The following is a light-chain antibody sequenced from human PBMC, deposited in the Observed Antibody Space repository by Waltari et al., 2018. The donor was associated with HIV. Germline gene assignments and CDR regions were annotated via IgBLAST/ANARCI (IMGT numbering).Light chain of an antibody. CDR2: EVG. J-gene: IGKJ2*01. CDR1: QSISAK. CDR3: QQYDSGPRGIT. Sequence: EIVMTPSPPTLSVSPGQRVTLSCRASQSISAKVAWYQQRPGQAPRLLIYEVGTRPTGIPARFSGSGSGTEFTLTISSLQSEDFATYFCQQYDSGPRGITFGQGTMLEIK. V-gene: IGKV3-15*01.